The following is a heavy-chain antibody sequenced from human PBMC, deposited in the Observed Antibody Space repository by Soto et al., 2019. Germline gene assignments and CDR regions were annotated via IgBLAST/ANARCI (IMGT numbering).Heavy chain of an antibody. J-gene: IGHJ4*02. Sequence: SETLSLTCTVSGGSISSGDYYWSWIRQHPGKGLEWIGYIYYSGSTYYNPSLKSRVTISVDTSKNQFSLKLSSVTAAETAVYYCAKDTFYHDSSGYYVFDYWGQGTLVTVSS. CDR3: AKDTFYHDSSGYYVFDY. D-gene: IGHD3-22*01. CDR2: IYYSGST. CDR1: GGSISSGDYY. V-gene: IGHV4-31*03.